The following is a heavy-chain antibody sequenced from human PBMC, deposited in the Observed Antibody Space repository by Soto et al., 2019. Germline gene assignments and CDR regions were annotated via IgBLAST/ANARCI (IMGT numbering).Heavy chain of an antibody. Sequence: QITLKESGPTLVKPTQTLTLTCTFPGFSLTTDRVGVGWIRQPPGEALEWLAVIYWDDSKTYRPSLESRLTITKDTSKNQVALTMPNMDSLDTATYYCAHAYGGRSLYWGQGTLVTVSS. J-gene: IGHJ4*02. CDR3: AHAYGGRSLY. CDR1: GFSLTTDRVG. V-gene: IGHV2-5*02. D-gene: IGHD1-26*01. CDR2: IYWDDSK.